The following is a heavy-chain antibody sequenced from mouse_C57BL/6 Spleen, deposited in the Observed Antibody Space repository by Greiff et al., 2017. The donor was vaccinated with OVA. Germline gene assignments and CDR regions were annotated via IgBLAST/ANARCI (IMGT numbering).Heavy chain of an antibody. J-gene: IGHJ2*01. D-gene: IGHD2-2*01. CDR1: GFTFSSYA. CDR2: ISDGGSYT. CDR3: ARDLDGYDCY. Sequence: EVKLMESGGGLVKPGGSLKLSCAASGFTFSSYAMSWVRQTPEKRLEWVATISDGGSYTYYPDNVKGRFTISRDNATNTLYLQMSHLKSEDTAMYYYARDLDGYDCYWGQGTTLTVSS. V-gene: IGHV5-4*01.